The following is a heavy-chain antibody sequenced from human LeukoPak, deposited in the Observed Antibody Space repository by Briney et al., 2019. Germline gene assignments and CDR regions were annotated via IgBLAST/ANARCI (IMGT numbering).Heavy chain of an antibody. Sequence: GRSLRLSCAASGFTFSSYGMHWVRQAPGKGLEWVAVISYDGSNKYYADSVKGRFTISRDNSQNTLYLQMNSLRAEDTAVYYCARDSGPFDPWGQGTLVTVSS. CDR1: GFTFSSYG. CDR2: ISYDGSNK. V-gene: IGHV3-30*19. D-gene: IGHD3-10*01. CDR3: ARDSGPFDP. J-gene: IGHJ5*02.